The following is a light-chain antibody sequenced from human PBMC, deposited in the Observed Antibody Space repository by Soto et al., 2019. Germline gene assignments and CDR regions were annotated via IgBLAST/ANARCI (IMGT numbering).Light chain of an antibody. CDR1: QSVSSY. J-gene: IGKJ4*01. CDR3: QQRSKWPPT. Sequence: EIVLTQSPATLSLSPGERATLSCRASQSVSSYLAWYQQKPGQAPRLLVYDASNRATGIPARFSGSGSGTEFTLTISSLEPEDFAVYYCQQRSKWPPTFGGGTKVGVK. V-gene: IGKV3-11*01. CDR2: DAS.